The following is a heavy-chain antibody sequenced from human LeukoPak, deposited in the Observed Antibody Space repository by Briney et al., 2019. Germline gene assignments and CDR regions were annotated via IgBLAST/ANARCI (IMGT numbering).Heavy chain of an antibody. CDR2: ISSSSSDI. CDR3: ARDPPVLRFLEVAREFAY. Sequence: PGGSLRLSCAASGFTFSSYSMYWVRQAPGQGLEWVSSISSSSSDIYYAGSVQARFTIPRDNAKTSLYLQMNSLRAQQTAVYYCARDPPVLRFLEVAREFAYWGQGTLVTVSS. D-gene: IGHD3-3*01. J-gene: IGHJ4*02. CDR1: GFTFSSYS. V-gene: IGHV3-21*01.